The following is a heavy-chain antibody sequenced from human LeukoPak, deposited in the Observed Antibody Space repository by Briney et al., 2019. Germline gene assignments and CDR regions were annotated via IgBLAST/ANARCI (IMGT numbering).Heavy chain of an antibody. Sequence: GRSLRLSCVASGSTFRNYGMHWVRQTPGKGLEWVAVLWYDGSKEFYADSVRGRFTISRDNSKNTLYLQMNSLRAEDTAVYYCAKLATDDSSGYYYHTNWYFDLWGRGTLVTVSS. J-gene: IGHJ2*01. D-gene: IGHD3-22*01. CDR1: GSTFRNYG. V-gene: IGHV3-33*06. CDR3: AKLATDDSSGYYYHTNWYFDL. CDR2: LWYDGSKE.